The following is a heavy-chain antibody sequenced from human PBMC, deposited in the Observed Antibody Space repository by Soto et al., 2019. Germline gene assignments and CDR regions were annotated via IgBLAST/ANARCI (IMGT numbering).Heavy chain of an antibody. CDR1: GFTFSSYG. D-gene: IGHD2-15*01. J-gene: IGHJ4*02. Sequence: PGGSLRLSCAASGFTFSSYGMHWVRQAPGKGLEWVAVISYDGSNKYYADSVKGRFTISRDNSKNTLYLQMNSLRAEDTAVYYCAKDQVVAASSLHPAPPGLLDFCGQRTLVTGSS. CDR3: AKDQVVAASSLHPAPPGLLDF. CDR2: ISYDGSNK. V-gene: IGHV3-30*18.